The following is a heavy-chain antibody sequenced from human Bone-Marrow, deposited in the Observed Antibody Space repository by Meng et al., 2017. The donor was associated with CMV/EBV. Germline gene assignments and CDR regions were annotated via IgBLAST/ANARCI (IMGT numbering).Heavy chain of an antibody. Sequence: SCKASGYTFTTYDVYWVRQVLGRGLEWMGWMNPHTAPPSSAPNFPLRVSMTSDSSRNTAYLELRDLTSEDTALYYCARDSSKLWGLGYWGQGTLVTVSS. CDR2: MNPHTAPP. D-gene: IGHD1-1*01. CDR3: ARDSSKLWGLGY. J-gene: IGHJ4*02. V-gene: IGHV1-8*01. CDR1: GYTFTTYD.